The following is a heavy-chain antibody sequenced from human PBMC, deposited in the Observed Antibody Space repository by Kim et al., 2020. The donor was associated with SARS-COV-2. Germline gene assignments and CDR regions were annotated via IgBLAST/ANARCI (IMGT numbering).Heavy chain of an antibody. CDR1: GGSFSGYY. V-gene: IGHV4-34*01. CDR2: SNHSGST. J-gene: IGHJ4*02. D-gene: IGHD3-10*01. CDR3: ARGYTMVRGGVDY. Sequence: SETLSLTCAVYGGSFSGYYWSWIRQPPGKGLEWIGESNHSGSTNYNPSLKSRGTISVDTSKNQFSLTLSSVTAADTAVYYCARGYTMVRGGVDYWGQGTLVTVSS.